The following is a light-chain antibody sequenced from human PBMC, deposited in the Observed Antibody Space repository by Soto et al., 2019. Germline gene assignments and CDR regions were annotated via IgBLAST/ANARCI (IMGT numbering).Light chain of an antibody. Sequence: DIQMTQSPSSLSASVGDRVTITCRASQSISSWLAWYQQKPGKAPKLLIYKASSLESGVPSRFSGSGSGTDFTLTISRLEPEDFAVYHCQQYGNPPTFGGGTKVDIK. CDR2: KAS. V-gene: IGKV1-5*03. CDR1: QSISSW. J-gene: IGKJ4*01. CDR3: QQYGNPPT.